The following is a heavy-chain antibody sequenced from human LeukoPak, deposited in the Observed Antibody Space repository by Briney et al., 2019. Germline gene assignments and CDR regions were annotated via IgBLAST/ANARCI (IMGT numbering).Heavy chain of an antibody. CDR1: GNTFTGYY. V-gene: IGHV1-2*02. J-gene: IGHJ4*02. CDR3: ARRYCSGVSCYPDY. D-gene: IGHD2-15*01. Sequence: ASVRVSCKASGNTFTGYYIHWVRQAPGQGLEWMGWINPSGGVTKYAQKFQGRVTMTRDTSISTAYMELSRLTSDDTAVYFCARRYCSGVSCYPDYWGQGTLVTVSS. CDR2: INPSGGVT.